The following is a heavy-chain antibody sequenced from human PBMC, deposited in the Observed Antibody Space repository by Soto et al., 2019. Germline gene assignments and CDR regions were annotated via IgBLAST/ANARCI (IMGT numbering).Heavy chain of an antibody. CDR3: ATDRGYSSGYSY. CDR2: SDPEDGET. CDR1: GYALKDLS. J-gene: IGHJ4*02. Sequence: PAKLSCKVCGYALKDLSMCWVRQAPGKGLEWMGGSDPEDGETIYAQKFQGRVTMTEDTSTDTAYMELSSLRSEDTAVYYCATDRGYSSGYSYWGQGTLVPGSS. D-gene: IGHD5-18*01. V-gene: IGHV1-24*01.